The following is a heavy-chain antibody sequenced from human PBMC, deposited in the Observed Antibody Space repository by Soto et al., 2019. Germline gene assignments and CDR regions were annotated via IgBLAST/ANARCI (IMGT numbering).Heavy chain of an antibody. J-gene: IGHJ4*02. V-gene: IGHV3-23*01. Sequence: EVQLLESGGGLVQPGGSLRLSCAASGSTFSNYAMSWVRQAPGKGLEWVSGISDSGESTYYAVSVRGRFTVSRDNSKNTLYLQMNSLRAEDTAIYYCANGLSTAPVYWGQGTLVTVSS. CDR3: ANGLSTAPVY. D-gene: IGHD5-18*01. CDR2: ISDSGEST. CDR1: GSTFSNYA.